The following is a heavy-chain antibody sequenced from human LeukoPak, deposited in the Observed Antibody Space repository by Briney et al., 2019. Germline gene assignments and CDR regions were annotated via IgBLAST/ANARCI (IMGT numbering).Heavy chain of an antibody. D-gene: IGHD2-21*02. CDR1: GYRFTNSW. V-gene: IGHV5-51*01. J-gene: IGHJ2*01. CDR3: GRHTYGDYCGGDCYIEGWYFDI. CDR2: IYPGDSDT. Sequence: GESLKISCKGSGYRFTNSWSTWVRQMPGKDLEWMGIIYPGDSDTRYSPSFQGQVTISADKSISTAYLQWSSLKASDTAMYYCGRHTYGDYCGGDCYIEGWYFDIWGRGTLVTVSS.